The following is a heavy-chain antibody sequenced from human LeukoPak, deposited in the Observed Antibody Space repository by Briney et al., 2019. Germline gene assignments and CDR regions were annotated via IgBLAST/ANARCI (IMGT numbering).Heavy chain of an antibody. J-gene: IGHJ4*02. CDR2: ITGSGVGT. CDR1: GFTFSSYA. V-gene: IGHV3-23*01. D-gene: IGHD1-1*01. Sequence: SGGSLRLSCAASGFTFSSYAMSWVRQAPGKGLEWVSGITGSGVGTHYADSVKGRLIISRDKSKNMLYLQMNGLRAEDTAIYYCAKGQELDDGVFDSWGQGTLVTVSS. CDR3: AKGQELDDGVFDS.